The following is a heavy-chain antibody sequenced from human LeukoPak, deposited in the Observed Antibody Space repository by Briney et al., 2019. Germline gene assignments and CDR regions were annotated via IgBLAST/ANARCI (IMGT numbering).Heavy chain of an antibody. D-gene: IGHD1-26*01. CDR3: ARDLSMWALDFDY. CDR2: FFAGGNT. J-gene: IGHJ4*02. CDR1: GLSVSTNY. Sequence: GGSLRLSCAASGLSVSTNYMTWVRQAPGKGLEWVAAFFAGGNTNYADSVKGRFTISRDASKNTLSLQMNSLRAEDSAVYYCARDLSMWALDFDYRGQGTLVTVSS. V-gene: IGHV3-66*01.